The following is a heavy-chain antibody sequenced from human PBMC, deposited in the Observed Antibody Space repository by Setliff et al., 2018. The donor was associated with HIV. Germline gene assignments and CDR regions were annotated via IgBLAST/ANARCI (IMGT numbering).Heavy chain of an antibody. Sequence: SETLSLTCTVSSYSISSGYFWGWIRQPPGKGLEWIGTIYHNGNTYYNPSLKSRVTISVDTSKNQFPLKLSSVTAADTAMYYCARVVPVGGNDYWGQGTLVTVSS. V-gene: IGHV4-38-2*02. CDR2: IYHNGNT. CDR3: ARVVPVGGNDY. CDR1: SYSISSGYF. D-gene: IGHD6-19*01. J-gene: IGHJ4*02.